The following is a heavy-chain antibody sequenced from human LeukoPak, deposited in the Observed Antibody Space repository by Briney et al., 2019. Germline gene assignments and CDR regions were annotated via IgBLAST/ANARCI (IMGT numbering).Heavy chain of an antibody. CDR1: GFSLIDSGEG. Sequence: VSGPTLVKPTQTLTLTCTFSGFSLIDSGEGVGWIRQSPGKALEWLALIYWDDDKRYSPSLKSRLTITKDTSKNQVVLTMTDMDPVDTATYYCARHLLRYFDWSLKGDAFDIWGQGTMVTVSS. V-gene: IGHV2-5*02. CDR2: IYWDDDK. J-gene: IGHJ3*02. D-gene: IGHD3-9*01. CDR3: ARHLLRYFDWSLKGDAFDI.